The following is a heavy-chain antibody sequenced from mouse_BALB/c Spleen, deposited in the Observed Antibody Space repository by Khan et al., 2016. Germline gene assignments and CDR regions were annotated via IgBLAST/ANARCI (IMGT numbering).Heavy chain of an antibody. D-gene: IGHD2-12*01. Sequence: EVELVESGGGLVQPGGSRKLSCAASGFNFSSFCMHWVRQAPGKGLEWVAYISSGSNTIYYTDTVKGRFTISRDNPKKTLFLQMTSLRSEDTAMYYCARGIVTNDYYAMDYWGQGTSVTVSS. CDR1: GFNFSSFC. V-gene: IGHV5-17*02. J-gene: IGHJ4*01. CDR3: ARGIVTNDYYAMDY. CDR2: ISSGSNTI.